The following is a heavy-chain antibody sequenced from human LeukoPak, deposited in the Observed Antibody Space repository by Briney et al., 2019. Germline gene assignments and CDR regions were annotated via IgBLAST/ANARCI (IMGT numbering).Heavy chain of an antibody. CDR3: ARERWRSGLTH. Sequence: SETLSLTCAVYGGSFSGYDWTWIRQPPGKGLEWIGEINHSGNAEYKPSLTSRVTMSVDASKNQFSLKLTSVTAADTAVYYCARERWRSGLTHWGQGTLVTVSS. V-gene: IGHV4-34*01. CDR2: INHSGNA. CDR1: GGSFSGYD. D-gene: IGHD5-24*01. J-gene: IGHJ4*02.